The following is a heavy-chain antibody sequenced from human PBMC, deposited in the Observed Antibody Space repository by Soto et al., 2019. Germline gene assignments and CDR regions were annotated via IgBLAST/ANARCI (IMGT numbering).Heavy chain of an antibody. CDR3: ARGAGSGGYYYARAGYFDY. J-gene: IGHJ4*02. CDR2: INHSGST. D-gene: IGHD3-22*01. Sequence: SETLSLSCAVYGGSFSGYYWSWIRQPPGKGLEWVGEINHSGSTKYNPSLKSRVTISVDTSKNQFSLKLSAVTAADTAVYYCARGAGSGGYYYARAGYFDYWGQGTLVTVSS. V-gene: IGHV4-34*01. CDR1: GGSFSGYY.